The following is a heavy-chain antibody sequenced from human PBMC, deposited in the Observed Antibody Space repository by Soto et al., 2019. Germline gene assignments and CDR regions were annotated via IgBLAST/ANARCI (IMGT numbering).Heavy chain of an antibody. V-gene: IGHV1-69*12. J-gene: IGHJ4*02. CDR3: ARESRYCSGGSCYFLPGIDC. D-gene: IGHD2-15*01. CDR1: GGTFSSYA. Sequence: QVQLVQSGAEVKKPGSSVKVSCKASGGTFSSYAISWVRQAPGQGLEWMGGIIPIFGTANYAQKFQGRVTMTADESTSTAYMGLSSLRSEDTAVYYCARESRYCSGGSCYFLPGIDCWGQGTLVTVSS. CDR2: IIPIFGTA.